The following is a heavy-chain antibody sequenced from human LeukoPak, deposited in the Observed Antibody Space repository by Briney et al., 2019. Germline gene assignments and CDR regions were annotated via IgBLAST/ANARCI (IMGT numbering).Heavy chain of an antibody. V-gene: IGHV3-30*18. Sequence: GGSLRLSCAASGFTFSSYGMHWVRQAPGKGLEWVAVISYDGSNKYYADSVKGRFTISRDNSKNTLYLQMNSLRAEDTAVYYCAKEGYSYGYAVDYWGQGTLVTVSS. J-gene: IGHJ4*02. CDR2: ISYDGSNK. CDR1: GFTFSSYG. D-gene: IGHD5-18*01. CDR3: AKEGYSYGYAVDY.